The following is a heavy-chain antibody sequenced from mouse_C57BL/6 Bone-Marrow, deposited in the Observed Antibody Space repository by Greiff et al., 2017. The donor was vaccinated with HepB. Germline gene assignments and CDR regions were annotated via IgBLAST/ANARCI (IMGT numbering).Heavy chain of an antibody. D-gene: IGHD4-1*02. CDR3: ARLTLSNCYAMYY. J-gene: IGHJ4*01. CDR2: IYPRSGNT. CDR1: GYTFTSYG. Sequence: VQLQQSGAELARPGASVKLSCKASGYTFTSYGISWVKQRTGQGLEWIGEIYPRSGNTYYNEKFKGKATLTADKSSRTAYMELRSLTSEDSAVYFCARLTLSNCYAMYYWGQGTSVTVSS. V-gene: IGHV1-81*01.